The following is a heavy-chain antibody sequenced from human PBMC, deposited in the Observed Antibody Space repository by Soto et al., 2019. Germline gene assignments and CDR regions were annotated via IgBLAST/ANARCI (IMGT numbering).Heavy chain of an antibody. CDR2: ISCNHGGI. V-gene: IGHV3-9*01. CDR3: IRKHYHTLGDY. D-gene: IGHD3-9*01. J-gene: IGHJ4*02. CDR1: GFPFDDYA. Sequence: GGSLRLSCVVSGFPFDDYAMHWVRQSPGKGLEWVSSISCNHGGIGYADSVRGRFTVSRDNAKNSLYLQMNSLRREDTAFYYCIRKHYHTLGDYWGQGTLVTVSS.